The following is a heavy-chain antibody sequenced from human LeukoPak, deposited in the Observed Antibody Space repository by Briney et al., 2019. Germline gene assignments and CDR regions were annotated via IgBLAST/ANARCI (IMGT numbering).Heavy chain of an antibody. CDR2: ISSSSSYI. CDR1: GFTFSSYS. D-gene: IGHD3-10*01. CDR3: ARGSSDYYYMDV. J-gene: IGHJ6*03. Sequence: GGSLRLSRAASGFTFSSYSMNWVRQAPGKGLEWVSSISSSSSYIYYADSVKGRFTISRDNAKNSLYLQMNSLRAEDTAVYYCARGSSDYYYMDVWGKGTTVTVSS. V-gene: IGHV3-21*01.